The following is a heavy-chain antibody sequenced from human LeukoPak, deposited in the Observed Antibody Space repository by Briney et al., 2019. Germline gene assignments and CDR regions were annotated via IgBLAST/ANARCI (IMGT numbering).Heavy chain of an antibody. CDR2: IRYDGSKK. CDR3: ARDTYDSGGYSYGIY. CDR1: GFTFSSYG. J-gene: IGHJ4*02. V-gene: IGHV3-33*01. D-gene: IGHD3-22*01. Sequence: GGSLRLSCAASGFTFSSYGMHWVCQAPGKGLEWVADIRYDGSKKYYADSVKGRFSISRDNSKNTLYLQMNSLRAEDTAVYYCARDTYDSGGYSYGIYWGQGTLVTVSS.